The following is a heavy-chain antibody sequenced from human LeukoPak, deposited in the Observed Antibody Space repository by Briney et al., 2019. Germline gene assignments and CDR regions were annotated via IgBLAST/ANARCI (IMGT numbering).Heavy chain of an antibody. Sequence: ASVKVSCKASGYTFTSYAMHWVRQAPGQRLEWMGWINAGNGNTKYSQKFQGRVTITRDTSASTAYMELSSLRSEDTAVYYCARGVRGVIAGWFDPWGQGTLVTVSS. CDR2: INAGNGNT. J-gene: IGHJ5*02. D-gene: IGHD3-10*01. CDR1: GYTFTSYA. V-gene: IGHV1-3*01. CDR3: ARGVRGVIAGWFDP.